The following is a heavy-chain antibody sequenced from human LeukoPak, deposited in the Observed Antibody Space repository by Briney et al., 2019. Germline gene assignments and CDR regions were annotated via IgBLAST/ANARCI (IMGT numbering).Heavy chain of an antibody. J-gene: IGHJ4*02. CDR2: IYDDGSRE. V-gene: IGHV3-33*01. CDR3: ARDLKSGYVDS. D-gene: IGHD3-3*01. Sequence: PGRSLRLSCATSGFTFSNYGMHWVRQAPGKRLEWVAVIYDDGSREHFADSVKGRFTISRDNSKNTVVLQMNSLRGEDTAVYYCARDLKSGYVDSWGQGTLVTVSS. CDR1: GFTFSNYG.